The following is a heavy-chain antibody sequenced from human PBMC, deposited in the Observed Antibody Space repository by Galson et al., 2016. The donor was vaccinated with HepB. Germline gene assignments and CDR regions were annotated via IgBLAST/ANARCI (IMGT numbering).Heavy chain of an antibody. CDR2: ISGSGGNT. Sequence: SLRLSCAASGFTFSSYAMSWVRQAPGKGLEWVSAISGSGGNTYYEDSVKGRFTISRDNSKNTLYLQMNSLRAEDTAVYYCATPRGYSYGYWDDTTTDYWGQGTLVTVSS. J-gene: IGHJ4*02. D-gene: IGHD5-18*01. V-gene: IGHV3-23*01. CDR1: GFTFSSYA. CDR3: ATPRGYSYGYWDDTTTDY.